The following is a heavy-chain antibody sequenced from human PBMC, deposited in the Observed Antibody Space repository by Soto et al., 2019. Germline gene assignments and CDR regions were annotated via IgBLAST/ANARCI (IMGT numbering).Heavy chain of an antibody. CDR2: ITGSSNYI. CDR3: ARSAVAGTWVTDWYFDL. Sequence: EVQLVESGGGLVKPGGSLRLSCAASGFTFSSYNMNWVRQAPGKGLEWVSSITGSSNYIYYADSVKGRFTISRDNAKTTLYLQMKSRRAQDMAVYYCARSAVAGTWVTDWYFDLWGRGTLITVSS. CDR1: GFTFSSYN. D-gene: IGHD6-19*01. V-gene: IGHV3-21*02. J-gene: IGHJ2*01.